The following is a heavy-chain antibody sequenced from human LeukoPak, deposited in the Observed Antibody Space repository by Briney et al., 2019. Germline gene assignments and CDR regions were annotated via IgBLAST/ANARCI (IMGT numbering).Heavy chain of an antibody. CDR1: EFSVGSNY. Sequence: GGSLRLSCAASEFSVGSNYMTWVRQAPGKGLEWVSLIYSGGSTYYADSVKGRFTISRDNAKNSLYLQMNSLRAEDTAVYYCARDFGYYGSGSYPDYFDYWGQGTLVTVSS. CDR2: IYSGGST. D-gene: IGHD3-10*01. CDR3: ARDFGYYGSGSYPDYFDY. J-gene: IGHJ4*02. V-gene: IGHV3-66*01.